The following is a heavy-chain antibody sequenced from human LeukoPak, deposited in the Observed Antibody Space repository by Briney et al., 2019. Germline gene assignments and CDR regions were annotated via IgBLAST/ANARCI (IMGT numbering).Heavy chain of an antibody. CDR1: GYTFTSYG. D-gene: IGHD4-17*01. J-gene: IGHJ5*02. V-gene: IGHV1-18*01. CDR3: ARTRNTATTNWFDP. CDR2: ISAYNGNT. Sequence: ASVKVSCKASGYTFTSYGISWVRQAPGQGLEWMGWISAYNGNTNYAQKLQGRVTMTTDTSTSTAFMELRSLRFDDTAVYYCARTRNTATTNWFDPWGQGTLVTVSS.